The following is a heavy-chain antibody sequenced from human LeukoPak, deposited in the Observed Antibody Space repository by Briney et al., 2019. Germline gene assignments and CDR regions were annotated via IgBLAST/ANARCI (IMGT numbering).Heavy chain of an antibody. D-gene: IGHD6-19*01. CDR1: GFTFCSYS. Sequence: GGSLRLSCAASGFTFCSYSMIWVRQAPGKGLEWVSYISSSSSTIYYADSVKGRFTISRDNAKNSLYLQMNSLRADDTAVYYCAKDISQWPVQISGYWGQGTLVTVSS. CDR2: ISSSSSTI. CDR3: AKDISQWPVQISGY. V-gene: IGHV3-48*01. J-gene: IGHJ4*02.